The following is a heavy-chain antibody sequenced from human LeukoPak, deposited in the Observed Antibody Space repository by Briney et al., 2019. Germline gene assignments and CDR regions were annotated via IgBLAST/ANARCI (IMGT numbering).Heavy chain of an antibody. CDR3: AKDRTLQWLESGRGYFDY. CDR1: GFTFSSYA. D-gene: IGHD6-19*01. V-gene: IGHV3-30-3*01. J-gene: IGHJ4*02. CDR2: ISYDGSNK. Sequence: GGSLRLSCAASGFTFSSYAMHWVRQAPGKGLEWVAVISYDGSNKYYADSVKGRFTISRDNSKNTLYLQMNSLRAEDTAVYYCAKDRTLQWLESGRGYFDYWGQGTLVTVSS.